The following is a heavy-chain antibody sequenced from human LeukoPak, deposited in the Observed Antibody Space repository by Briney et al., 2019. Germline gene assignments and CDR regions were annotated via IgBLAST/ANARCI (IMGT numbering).Heavy chain of an antibody. CDR2: IIPILGIA. CDR3: ARVSRADAFDI. J-gene: IGHJ3*02. V-gene: IGHV1-69*04. Sequence: SVKVSCKASGGTFSSYAISWVRQAPGQGLEWMGRIIPILGIANYAQKLQGRVTMTTDTSTSTAYMELRSLRSDDTAVYYCARVSRADAFDIWGQGTMVTVSS. CDR1: GGTFSSYA.